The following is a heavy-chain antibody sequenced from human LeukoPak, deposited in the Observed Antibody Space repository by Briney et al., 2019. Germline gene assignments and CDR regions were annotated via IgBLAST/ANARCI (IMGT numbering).Heavy chain of an antibody. Sequence: SETLSLTCAVYGGSFSGYYWSWIRQPPGKGLEWIGEINHSGSTNYNPSLKSRVTISVDTSKNQFSLKLSSVTAADTAVYYCARGFGYYYGSGSYYNVPHADYWGQGTLVTVSS. CDR1: GGSFSGYY. D-gene: IGHD3-10*01. CDR2: INHSGST. CDR3: ARGFGYYYGSGSYYNVPHADY. V-gene: IGHV4-34*01. J-gene: IGHJ4*02.